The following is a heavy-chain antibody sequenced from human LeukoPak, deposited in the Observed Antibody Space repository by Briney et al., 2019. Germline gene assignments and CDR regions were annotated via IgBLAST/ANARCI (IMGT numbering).Heavy chain of an antibody. CDR1: GFTFSSYS. J-gene: IGHJ3*02. V-gene: IGHV3-21*01. D-gene: IGHD6-6*01. CDR2: ISNGSTYM. Sequence: GGSLRLSCAASGFTFSSYSMNWVRQAPGKGLEWVSSISNGSTYMYYADSVKGRFTISRDNAQNSMYLQVNSLRAEDTAVYYCGRVGGRSKAAKGDAFDIWGQGTMVAVSS. CDR3: GRVGGRSKAAKGDAFDI.